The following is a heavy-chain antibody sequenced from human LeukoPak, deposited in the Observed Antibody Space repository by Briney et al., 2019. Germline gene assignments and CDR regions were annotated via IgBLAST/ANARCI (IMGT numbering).Heavy chain of an antibody. CDR1: GYTFTSYY. D-gene: IGHD2-2*02. Sequence: ASVKVSCKASGYTFTSYYMHWVRQAPGQGLEWMGIINPSDGSTSYAQKFQGRVTMTRDTSTSTVYMELSSLRSEDTAVYYCARDRIVVVPAAIFPYYYYGMDVWGQGTTVTVSS. CDR3: ARDRIVVVPAAIFPYYYYGMDV. J-gene: IGHJ6*02. CDR2: INPSDGST. V-gene: IGHV1-46*01.